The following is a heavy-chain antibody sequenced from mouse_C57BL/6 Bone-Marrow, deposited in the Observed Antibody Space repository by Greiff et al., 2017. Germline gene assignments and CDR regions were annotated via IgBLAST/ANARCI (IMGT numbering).Heavy chain of an antibody. CDR1: GYTFTSYG. J-gene: IGHJ4*01. V-gene: IGHV1-81*01. CDR2: IYPRSGNT. D-gene: IGHD2-3*01. CDR3: ARSGGWLLLYYAMDY. Sequence: QVQLKESGAELARPGASVKLSCKASGYTFTSYGISWVKQRTGQGLEWIGEIYPRSGNTYYNEKFKGQATLTADKSSSTAYMELRSLTSEDSAVYFCARSGGWLLLYYAMDYWGQGTSVTVSS.